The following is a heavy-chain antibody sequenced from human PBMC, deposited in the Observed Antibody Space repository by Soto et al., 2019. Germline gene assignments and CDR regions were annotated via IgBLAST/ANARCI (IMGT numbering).Heavy chain of an antibody. Sequence: QVQLVQSGAEVKKPGASVKVSCKASGYTFTSYGISWVRQAPGPGLEWMGWISAYNGNTNYAQKLQGRVTMTTDTSTSTAYMELRSLRSDVTAVYYCARASYSSSPRGWFDPWGQGTLVTVSS. CDR2: ISAYNGNT. CDR3: ARASYSSSPRGWFDP. J-gene: IGHJ5*02. V-gene: IGHV1-18*01. CDR1: GYTFTSYG. D-gene: IGHD6-6*01.